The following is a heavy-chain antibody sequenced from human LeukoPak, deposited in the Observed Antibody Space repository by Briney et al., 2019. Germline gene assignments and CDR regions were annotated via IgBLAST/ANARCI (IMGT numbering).Heavy chain of an antibody. V-gene: IGHV1-46*01. D-gene: IGHD3-22*01. CDR1: GYTLTSYY. CDR2: INPSGGST. Sequence: ASVKVSCKASGYTLTSYYMHWVRQAPGQGLEWMGIINPSGGSTSYAQKFQGRVTMTRDTSTSTVYMELSSLRSEDTAVYYCAREANYYDSSGPEFDYWGQGTLVTVSS. CDR3: AREANYYDSSGPEFDY. J-gene: IGHJ4*02.